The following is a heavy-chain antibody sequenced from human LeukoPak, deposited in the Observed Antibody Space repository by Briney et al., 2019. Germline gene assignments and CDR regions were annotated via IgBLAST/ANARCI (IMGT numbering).Heavy chain of an antibody. CDR1: GFTFSSYW. CDR2: IKQDGSEK. V-gene: IGHV3-7*03. J-gene: IGHJ4*02. Sequence: GGSLRLSCAASGFTFSSYWMSWVRQAPGKGLEWVANIKQDGSEKYYVDSEKGRFTISRDNAKNSLYLQMNSLKASDTAMYYCARQRGYSSGWYDFDYWGQGTLVTVSS. CDR3: ARQRGYSSGWYDFDY. D-gene: IGHD6-19*01.